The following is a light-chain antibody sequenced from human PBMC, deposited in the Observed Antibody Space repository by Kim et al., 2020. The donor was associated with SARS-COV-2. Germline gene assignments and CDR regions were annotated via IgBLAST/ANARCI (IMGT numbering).Light chain of an antibody. J-gene: IGLJ3*02. CDR1: SGSIRRNY. V-gene: IGLV6-57*03. CDR2: EDN. Sequence: TRTSAWTRSSGSIRRNYVEWDRRRPGRAPVNVIDEDNQTPARVPDRISGSIDSSSNSASLTISGLKTEDEADCCCQSYGSSVPRVCGGGTQLTVL. CDR3: QSYGSSVPRV.